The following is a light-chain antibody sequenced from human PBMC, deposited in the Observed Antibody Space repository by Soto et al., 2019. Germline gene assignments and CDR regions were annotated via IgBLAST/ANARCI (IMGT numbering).Light chain of an antibody. CDR2: YDD. CDR3: AAWDDSLYGVV. CDR1: RSNIGDNA. Sequence: QSVLTQPPSVSEAPRQRVTISCSGSRSNIGDNAVNWYQQLPGKAPKLLIYYDDLLPSGVSDRFYGSKSGTSASLAISGLQSEDEADYYCAAWDDSLYGVVFGGGTKLTVL. V-gene: IGLV1-36*01. J-gene: IGLJ2*01.